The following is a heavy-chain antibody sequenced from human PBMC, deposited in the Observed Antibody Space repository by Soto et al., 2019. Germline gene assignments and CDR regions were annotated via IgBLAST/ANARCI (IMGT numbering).Heavy chain of an antibody. J-gene: IGHJ5*02. D-gene: IGHD6-6*01. Sequence: ASVKVSCKASGYTFTDYYMEWVRQAPGQGLEWMGWINLNSGDTNFAQQFQGRVTMTRDTSITTAYMDLTRLRSDDTAVYYCARARPPFNWFDRWGQGTLVTSPQ. CDR1: GYTFTDYY. CDR3: ARARPPFNWFDR. CDR2: INLNSGDT. V-gene: IGHV1-2*02.